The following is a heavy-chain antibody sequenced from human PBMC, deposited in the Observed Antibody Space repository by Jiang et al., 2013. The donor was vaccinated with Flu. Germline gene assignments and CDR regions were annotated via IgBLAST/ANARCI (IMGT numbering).Heavy chain of an antibody. CDR2: IIPIFGTA. CDR3: ARTNYRGSSGYEH. V-gene: IGHV1-69*01. Sequence: GQGLEWMGGIIPIFGTANYAQKFQGRVTITADESTSTAYMELSSLRSEDTAVYYCARTNYRGSSGYEHWGQGTLVTVSS. D-gene: IGHD3-22*01. J-gene: IGHJ4*02.